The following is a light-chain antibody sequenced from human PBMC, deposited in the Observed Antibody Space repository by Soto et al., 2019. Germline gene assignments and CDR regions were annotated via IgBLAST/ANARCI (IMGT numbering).Light chain of an antibody. CDR3: SSYAGSNNYV. J-gene: IGLJ1*01. Sequence: QSALTQPPSASGSPGQSVTISCTGTSSDVGAYTYVSWYQQHPGKAPKLMIYGVTERLSGVPDRFSGSKSGNTASLTVSGLQTEDEAYYYCSSYAGSNNYVFGTGTKLTVL. CDR2: GVT. CDR1: SSDVGAYTY. V-gene: IGLV2-8*01.